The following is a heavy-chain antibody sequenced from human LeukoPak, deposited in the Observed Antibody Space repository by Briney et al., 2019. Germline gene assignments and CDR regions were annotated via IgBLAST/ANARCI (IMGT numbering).Heavy chain of an antibody. D-gene: IGHD6-19*01. J-gene: IGHJ4*02. V-gene: IGHV1-2*02. Sequence: GASVKVSCKASGYTFTGYYMYWVRQAPGQGLEWMGWINPNSGGTNYAQNFQGRVTMTRDTSISIAYMELSRLRSDDTAMYYCARENSGLGYWGQGTLVTVSS. CDR2: INPNSGGT. CDR1: GYTFTGYY. CDR3: ARENSGLGY.